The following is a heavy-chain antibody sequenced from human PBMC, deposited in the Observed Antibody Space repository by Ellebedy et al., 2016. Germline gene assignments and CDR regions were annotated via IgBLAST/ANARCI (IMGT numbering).Heavy chain of an antibody. CDR2: FGSSDERT. CDR3: ARDVTTVTYRVSDY. V-gene: IGHV3-21*01. D-gene: IGHD4-17*01. J-gene: IGHJ4*02. Sequence: GGSLRLSXAASGFTFSNYAMSWVRQAPGKGLEWVSSFGSSDERTYYVDSVRGRFTISRDNAKNSLYLQMNSLRAEDTAVYYCARDVTTVTYRVSDYWGQGTLVNVSS. CDR1: GFTFSNYA.